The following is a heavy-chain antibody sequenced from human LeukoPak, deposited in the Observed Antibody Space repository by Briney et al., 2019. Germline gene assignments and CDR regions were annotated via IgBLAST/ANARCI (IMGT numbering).Heavy chain of an antibody. CDR3: AREGYGYCSSTSCSNWFDP. J-gene: IGHJ5*02. CDR2: IYYSGST. Sequence: PSETLSLTCTVSGGSISSYYWSWIRQPPGKGLEWVGYIYYSGSTNYNPSLKSRVTISVGTSKNQFSLKLSSVTAADTAVYYCAREGYGYCSSTSCSNWFDPWGQGTLVTVPS. V-gene: IGHV4-59*01. CDR1: GGSISSYY. D-gene: IGHD2-2*01.